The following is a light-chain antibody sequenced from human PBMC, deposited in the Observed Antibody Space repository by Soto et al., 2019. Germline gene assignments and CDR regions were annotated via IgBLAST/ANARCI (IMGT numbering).Light chain of an antibody. V-gene: IGKV3-20*01. J-gene: IGKJ1*01. CDR3: QQYLDWPRT. Sequence: EIVLTQSPGTLPLSPGGRATLSCRASQSVSSSSLSWYQQKPGQAPRLLIYDTSSRATDIPDRFSGSGSGTVFTLTISSLQSDDFAVYYCQQYLDWPRTFGQGTKVDIK. CDR2: DTS. CDR1: QSVSSSS.